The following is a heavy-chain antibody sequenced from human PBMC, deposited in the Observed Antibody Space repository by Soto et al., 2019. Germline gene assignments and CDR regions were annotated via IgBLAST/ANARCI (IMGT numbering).Heavy chain of an antibody. CDR3: ARDLSGNYYSSGYYQGWFDP. Sequence: QVQLVQSGAEVKKPGSSVKVSCKASGGTFSSYAISWVRQAPGQGLEWMGGIIPIFGTANYAQKFQGRVTITGDESTSTAYMELSSLRSEDTAVYYCARDLSGNYYSSGYYQGWFDPWGQGTLVTVSS. CDR2: IIPIFGTA. D-gene: IGHD3-22*01. V-gene: IGHV1-69*01. J-gene: IGHJ5*02. CDR1: GGTFSSYA.